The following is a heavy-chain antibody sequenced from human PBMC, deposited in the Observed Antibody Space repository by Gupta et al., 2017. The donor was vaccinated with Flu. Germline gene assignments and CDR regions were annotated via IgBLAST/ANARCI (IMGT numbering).Heavy chain of an antibody. D-gene: IGHD6-6*01. CDR2: IKHSGST. Sequence: PQGRGLEWIGEIKHSGSTNYNPSLKSRVTISVDTSKNQFSLKLRSVTAADTAVYYCARWGPSSFSYYYYMDVWGKGTTVTVSS. V-gene: IGHV4-34*01. CDR3: ARWGPSSFSYYYYMDV. J-gene: IGHJ6*03.